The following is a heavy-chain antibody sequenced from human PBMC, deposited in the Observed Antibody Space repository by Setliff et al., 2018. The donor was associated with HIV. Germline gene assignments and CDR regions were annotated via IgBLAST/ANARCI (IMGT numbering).Heavy chain of an antibody. Sequence: GESLKISCKGSGYSFTSYWIGWVRQMPGKGLEWMGIVYPGDSGIRYSPSFQGQVTVSADRSVSTAYLHWIRLSASDTAMYYCARLDCSGGSCFSFDSWGQGTLVTVSS. CDR2: VYPGDSGI. J-gene: IGHJ5*01. CDR1: GYSFTSYW. CDR3: ARLDCSGGSCFSFDS. V-gene: IGHV5-51*01. D-gene: IGHD2-15*01.